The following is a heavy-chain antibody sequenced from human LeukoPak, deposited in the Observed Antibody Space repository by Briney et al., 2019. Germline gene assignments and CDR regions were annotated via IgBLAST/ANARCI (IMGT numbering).Heavy chain of an antibody. CDR1: GASISSGSYY. CDR3: ARDRGDGYNTIDY. Sequence: SETLSLTCTVSGASISSGSYYWSWIRQPAGKGLEWIGRIYTSGSTYYNPSLKSRVTISVDTSKNQFSLKPTSVTAADTAVYYCARDRGDGYNTIDYWGQGTLVTVSS. D-gene: IGHD5-24*01. CDR2: IYTSGST. J-gene: IGHJ4*02. V-gene: IGHV4-61*02.